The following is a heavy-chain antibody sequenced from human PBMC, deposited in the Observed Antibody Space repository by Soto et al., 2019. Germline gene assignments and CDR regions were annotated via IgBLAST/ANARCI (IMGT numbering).Heavy chain of an antibody. CDR1: GYTFSDYY. D-gene: IGHD5-12*01. V-gene: IGHV1-2*04. CDR3: ARESGGATATLDYYYFYMDV. J-gene: IGHJ6*03. CDR2: INPNSGGT. Sequence: QVQLVQSGAEVKKPGASVKVSCKASGYTFSDYYIHWMRQAPGQGLEWMGWINPNSGGTKYAHKFQGWVNMTRDTSIKTAYMELSRLTSDDTAVYYCARESGGATATLDYYYFYMDVWGKGTTVTVSS.